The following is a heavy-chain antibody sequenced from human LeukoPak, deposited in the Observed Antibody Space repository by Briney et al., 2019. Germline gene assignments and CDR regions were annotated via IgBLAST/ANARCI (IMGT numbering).Heavy chain of an antibody. CDR2: IYTSGST. J-gene: IGHJ4*02. CDR3: ARVQGAARRGPYYFDY. CDR1: GGSISSGSHY. V-gene: IGHV4-61*02. Sequence: PSETLSLTCTVSGGSISSGSHYWSWIRQPAGKGLEWIGRIYTSGSTNYNPSLKSRVTISVDTSKNQFSLKLSSVTAADTAVYYCARVQGAARRGPYYFDYWGQGTLVTVSS. D-gene: IGHD6-6*01.